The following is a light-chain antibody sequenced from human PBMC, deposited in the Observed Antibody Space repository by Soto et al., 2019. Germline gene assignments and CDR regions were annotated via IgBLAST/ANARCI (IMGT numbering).Light chain of an antibody. CDR3: QQSDTFPAT. CDR1: QGIRSW. J-gene: IGKJ4*01. V-gene: IGKV1D-12*01. CDR2: AAS. Sequence: DIQMTQSPSSVSASVGDRVTITCRASQGIRSWLAWYQQRPGKAPKLLISAASSLQSAVPSRFSGSGSGSDFTLTISSLQPDDFATYYCQQSDTFPATFGGGTKVEIK.